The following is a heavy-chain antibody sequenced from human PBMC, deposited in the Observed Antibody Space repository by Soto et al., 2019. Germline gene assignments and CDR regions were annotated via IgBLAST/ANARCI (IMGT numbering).Heavy chain of an antibody. V-gene: IGHV4-59*08. CDR3: ARRSVVPAAIRDNWFDP. Sequence: PSETLSLTCTVSGGSISSYYWSWIRQPPGKGLEWIGYIYYSGSTNYNPSLKSRVTISVDTSKNQFSLKLSSVTAADTAVYYCARRSVVPAAIRDNWFDPWGQGTLVTVSS. J-gene: IGHJ5*02. CDR1: GGSISSYY. CDR2: IYYSGST. D-gene: IGHD2-2*01.